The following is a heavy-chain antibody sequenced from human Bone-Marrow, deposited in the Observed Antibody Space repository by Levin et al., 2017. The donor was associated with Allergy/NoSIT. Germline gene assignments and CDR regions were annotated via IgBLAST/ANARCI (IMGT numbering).Heavy chain of an antibody. V-gene: IGHV3-7*02. CDR2: IKQDGSEK. CDR1: GFTFSSYW. J-gene: IGHJ4*02. D-gene: IGHD6-13*01. CDR3: AGGLAAHLFDY. Sequence: LSGGSLRLSCAASGFTFSSYWMSWVRLTPGKGLEWVANIKQDGSEKYYVDSVKGRFTISRDNAKNSLYLQMNSLRAEDTAVYYCAGGLAAHLFDYWGQGTLVTVSS.